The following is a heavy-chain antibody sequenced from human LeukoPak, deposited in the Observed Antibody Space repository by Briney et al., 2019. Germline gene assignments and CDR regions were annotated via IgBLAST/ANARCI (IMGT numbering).Heavy chain of an antibody. CDR2: IYYSGNT. CDR3: VRGNYDNRGYSNAFDI. J-gene: IGHJ3*02. CDR1: GASISSSY. Sequence: SGTLSLTCTVSGASISSSYWSWVRQPPGKRLEWIGFIYYSGNTNSNPSLKSRVTISADTSKNQFSLKLSSVTAADTALYYCVRGNYDNRGYSNAFDIWGQGAMVTVSS. D-gene: IGHD3-22*01. V-gene: IGHV4-59*01.